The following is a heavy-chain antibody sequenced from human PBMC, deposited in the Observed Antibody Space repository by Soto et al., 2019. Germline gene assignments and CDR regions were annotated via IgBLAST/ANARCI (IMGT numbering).Heavy chain of an antibody. V-gene: IGHV1-2*04. J-gene: IGHJ6*02. CDR3: ARVRVGTRGHSSYSMDV. CDR1: GYTFTGYY. D-gene: IGHD1-26*01. Sequence: ASVKVSCKASGYTFTGYYMHWVRQAPGQGLEWMGWINPNSGGTNYAQKFQGWVTMTRDTSISTAYMELSRLRSDDTAVYYCARVRVGTRGHSSYSMDVSCQGTTLTLSS. CDR2: INPNSGGT.